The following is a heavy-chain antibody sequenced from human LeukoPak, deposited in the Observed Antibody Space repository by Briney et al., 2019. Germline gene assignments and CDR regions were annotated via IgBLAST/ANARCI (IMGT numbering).Heavy chain of an antibody. CDR2: ISNSSSYK. J-gene: IGHJ4*02. CDR1: GFTFRSYS. CDR3: ARATHDYGDLFDY. D-gene: IGHD4-17*01. V-gene: IGHV3-21*04. Sequence: PGGSLRLSCAASGFTFRSYSMNWVRQAPGKGLEWVSSISNSSSYKYYADSVKGRFTISRDNAKNSLYLQMNSLRAEDTAVYYCARATHDYGDLFDYWGQGTLVTVSS.